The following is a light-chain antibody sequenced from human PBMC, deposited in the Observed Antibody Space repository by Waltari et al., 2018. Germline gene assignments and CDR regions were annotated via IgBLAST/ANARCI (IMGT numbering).Light chain of an antibody. CDR1: QSISTY. J-gene: IGKJ4*01. CDR3: QQRTAWLS. V-gene: IGKV3-11*01. CDR2: DAS. Sequence: EIVLTQSPATLSLSPGERATLSCRASQSISTYLAWYQQKPGQPPRLLIYDASNRATGIPARFSGRGSGTDFTLTISSLEPEDFAIYYCQQRTAWLSFGGGTKVEIK.